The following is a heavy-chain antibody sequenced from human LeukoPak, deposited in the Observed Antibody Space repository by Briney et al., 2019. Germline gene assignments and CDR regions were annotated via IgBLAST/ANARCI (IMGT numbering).Heavy chain of an antibody. CDR1: GGSLSGYY. D-gene: IGHD3-10*01. V-gene: IGHV4-34*01. Sequence: SETLSLTCAVYGGSLSGYYWSWIRQPPGKGLEWIGEINHSGSTNYNPSLKSRVTISVDTSKNQFSLKLSSVTAADTAVYYCARVRYGLDYWGQGTLVTVSS. J-gene: IGHJ4*02. CDR2: INHSGST. CDR3: ARVRYGLDY.